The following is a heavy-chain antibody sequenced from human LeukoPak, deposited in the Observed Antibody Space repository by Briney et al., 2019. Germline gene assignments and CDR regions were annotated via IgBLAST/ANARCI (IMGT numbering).Heavy chain of an antibody. CDR2: ISWNSGSI. V-gene: IGHV3-9*01. CDR1: GFTFDDYA. J-gene: IGHJ4*02. CDR3: ARDRSISGVVTIDF. D-gene: IGHD3-3*01. Sequence: PGRSLRLSCAASGFTFDDYAMHWVRQAPGKGLEWVSGISWNSGSIGYADSVKGRFTISRDNAKNSVYLQMNRLRAEDTAVYYCARDRSISGVVTIDFWGQGTLVTVSS.